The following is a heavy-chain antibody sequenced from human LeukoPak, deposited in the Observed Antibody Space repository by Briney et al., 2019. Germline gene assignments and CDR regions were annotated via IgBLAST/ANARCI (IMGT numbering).Heavy chain of an antibody. Sequence: ASVKVSCKASGYTFINYAINWGRQAPGQRPEWMGWINAGNGNTKYSQKFQGRVTITRDTSASTAYMELSSLTSEDTAVYYCARGPRAAADDYWGQGSLVTVTS. V-gene: IGHV1-3*01. CDR1: GYTFINYA. D-gene: IGHD6-13*01. J-gene: IGHJ4*02. CDR3: ARGPRAAADDY. CDR2: INAGNGNT.